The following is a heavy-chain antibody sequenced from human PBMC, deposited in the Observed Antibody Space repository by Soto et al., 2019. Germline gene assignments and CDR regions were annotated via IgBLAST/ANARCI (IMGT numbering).Heavy chain of an antibody. CDR1: GFTFSSYA. J-gene: IGHJ6*03. V-gene: IGHV3-23*01. CDR3: AKARGLDMITFGGVIVDYYYYMDV. D-gene: IGHD3-16*02. CDR2: IRGSGGST. Sequence: EVQLLESGGGLVQPGGSLRLSCAASGFTFSSYAMSWVRQAPGKGLEWVSAIRGSGGSTYYEDSVKGRFTISRDNSQNTLYLQMNSLRAEDTAVYYCAKARGLDMITFGGVIVDYYYYMDVWGKGTTVTVSS.